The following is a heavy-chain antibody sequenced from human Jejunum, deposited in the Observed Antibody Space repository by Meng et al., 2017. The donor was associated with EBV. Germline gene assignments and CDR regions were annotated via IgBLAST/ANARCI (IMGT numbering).Heavy chain of an antibody. CDR2: ITGSGGST. D-gene: IGHD2/OR15-2a*01. Sequence: ERRLGAGGGLVQRGGALGRSWAASGFTFTTDAMSWVRQAPGKGLEWVSVITGSGGSTYYADSVKGRFTISRDSSKNTLYLQMNSLRAEDTAVYYCAKLVRDWGQGTLVTVSS. V-gene: IGHV3-23*01. J-gene: IGHJ4*02. CDR1: GFTFTTDA. CDR3: AKLVRD.